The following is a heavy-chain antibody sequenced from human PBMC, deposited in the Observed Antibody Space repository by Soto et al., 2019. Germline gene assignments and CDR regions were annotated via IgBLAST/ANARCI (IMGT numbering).Heavy chain of an antibody. CDR2: ISYDGSNK. Sequence: GGSLRLSCAASGFTFSSYGMHWVRQAPGKGLEWVAVISYDGSNKYYADSVKGRFTISRDNSKNTLYLQMNSLRAEDTAVYYCAKDIAAAGEGWFDPWGQGTLVTVSS. CDR3: AKDIAAAGEGWFDP. V-gene: IGHV3-30*18. D-gene: IGHD6-13*01. J-gene: IGHJ5*02. CDR1: GFTFSSYG.